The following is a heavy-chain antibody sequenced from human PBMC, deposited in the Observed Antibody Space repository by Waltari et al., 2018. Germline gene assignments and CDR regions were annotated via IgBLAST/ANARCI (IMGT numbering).Heavy chain of an antibody. Sequence: QVQLVQSGAAVKKPGSSVKVSCKASGGTFSSYAISWVLQAPGQGLEWMGGIIPIFGTANYAQKFQGRVTITTDESTSTAYMELSSLRSEDTAVYYCATPGYSGSYYDAFDIWGQGTMVTVSS. CDR1: GGTFSSYA. CDR3: ATPGYSGSYYDAFDI. J-gene: IGHJ3*02. V-gene: IGHV1-69*05. D-gene: IGHD1-26*01. CDR2: IIPIFGTA.